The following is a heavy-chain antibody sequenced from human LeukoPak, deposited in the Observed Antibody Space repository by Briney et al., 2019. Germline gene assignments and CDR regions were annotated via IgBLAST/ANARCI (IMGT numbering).Heavy chain of an antibody. CDR2: IYYSGNT. J-gene: IGHJ6*02. CDR1: GGSISSSRYY. CDR3: ARTGYYGSGSSYYYGMDV. V-gene: IGHV4-39*01. D-gene: IGHD3-10*01. Sequence: PSETLSLTCTVSGGSISSSRYYWGWIRQPPGKGLEWIGNIYYSGNTFYNPSPKSRVTISVDTSKNQFSLKLNSVTAADTAVYYCARTGYYGSGSSYYYGMDVWGQGTTVTVSS.